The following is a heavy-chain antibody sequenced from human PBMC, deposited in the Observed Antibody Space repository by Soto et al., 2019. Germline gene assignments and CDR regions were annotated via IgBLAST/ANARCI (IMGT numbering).Heavy chain of an antibody. D-gene: IGHD6-19*01. Sequence: QVQLVQSGAEVKKPGSSVKVSCKASGGTFSSYAISWVRQAPGQGLEWMGGIIPIFGTANYAQKFQGRVTITADESTSTSYMELSSLRSEDTAVYYCARVMSGGIAVGGTFDYWGQGTLVTVSS. V-gene: IGHV1-69*01. CDR2: IIPIFGTA. CDR3: ARVMSGGIAVGGTFDY. J-gene: IGHJ4*02. CDR1: GGTFSSYA.